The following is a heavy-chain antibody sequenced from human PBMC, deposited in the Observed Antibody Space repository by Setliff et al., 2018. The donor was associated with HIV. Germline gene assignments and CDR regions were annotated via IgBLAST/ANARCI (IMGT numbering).Heavy chain of an antibody. Sequence: SETLSLTCAVHGGSFSGSYWSWIRQHPGKGLEWIGYIYYSGSTYYNPSFKRRLSISVDTSKNQFSLKLSSVTAADTAVYYCARSKTFYDFWGGYYTHGAFKIWGLGTMVTVSS. D-gene: IGHD3-3*01. V-gene: IGHV4-31*02. CDR2: IYYSGST. CDR1: GGSFSGSY. J-gene: IGHJ3*02. CDR3: ARSKTFYDFWGGYYTHGAFKI.